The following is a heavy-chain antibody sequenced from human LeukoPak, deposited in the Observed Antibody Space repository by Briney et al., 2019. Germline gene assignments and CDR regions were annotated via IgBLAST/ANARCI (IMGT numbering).Heavy chain of an antibody. J-gene: IGHJ5*02. CDR2: INHSGST. Sequence: PSETLSLTCAVYGGSFSGYYWSWIRQPPGKGLEWIGEINHSGSTNYNPSLKSRVTISVDTSKNQFSLKLSSVTAADTAMYYCARVVRHGYYGSGIWTWFDPWGQGTLVTVSS. V-gene: IGHV4-34*01. D-gene: IGHD3-10*01. CDR3: ARVVRHGYYGSGIWTWFDP. CDR1: GGSFSGYY.